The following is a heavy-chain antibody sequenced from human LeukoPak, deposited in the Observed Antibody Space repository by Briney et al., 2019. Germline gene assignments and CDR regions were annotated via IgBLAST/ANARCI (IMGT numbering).Heavy chain of an antibody. CDR3: ARGRQGVRPWYSSSWYFDY. CDR2: INHSGST. CDR1: GFTFGDYA. J-gene: IGHJ4*02. D-gene: IGHD6-13*01. Sequence: PGGSLRLSCTASGFTFGDYAMSWFRQPPGKGLEWIGEINHSGSTNYNPSLKSRVTISVDTSKNQFSLKLSSVTAADTAVYYCARGRQGVRPWYSSSWYFDYWGQGTLVTVSS. V-gene: IGHV4-34*01.